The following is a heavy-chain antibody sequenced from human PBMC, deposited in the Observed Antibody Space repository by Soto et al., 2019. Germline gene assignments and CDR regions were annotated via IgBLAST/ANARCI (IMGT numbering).Heavy chain of an antibody. J-gene: IGHJ3*02. CDR1: GFTFTSSA. CDR2: IVVGSGNT. V-gene: IGHV1-58*02. CDR3: AADPAYYYDSSGSKAFDI. Sequence: SVKVSCKASGFTFTSSAMQWVRQARGQRLEWIGWIVVGSGNTNYAQKFQERVTITRDMSTSTAYMELSSLRSEDTAVYYRAADPAYYYDSSGSKAFDIWGQGTMVTVSS. D-gene: IGHD3-22*01.